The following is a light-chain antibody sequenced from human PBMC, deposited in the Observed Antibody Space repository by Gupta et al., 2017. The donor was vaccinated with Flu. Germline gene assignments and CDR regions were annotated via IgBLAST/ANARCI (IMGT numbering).Light chain of an antibody. Sequence: ISCRSSQSLLHGNGYNYLDWYLQKPGQSPQLLIYLGSNRASGVPARFSGSGSGTDFTLKISRVEAEDVGVYHCMQGLQTGLTIGGGTKLEI. CDR2: LGS. CDR1: QSLLHGNGYNY. V-gene: IGKV2-28*01. J-gene: IGKJ4*01. CDR3: MQGLQTGLT.